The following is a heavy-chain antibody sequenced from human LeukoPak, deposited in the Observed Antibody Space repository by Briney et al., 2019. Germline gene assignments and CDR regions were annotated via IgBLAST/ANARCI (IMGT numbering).Heavy chain of an antibody. V-gene: IGHV4-59*01. Sequence: PSETLSLTCTVSGGSISSYYWSWIRQPPGKGLEWIGYIYYSGSTNYNPSLKSRVTISVDTSKNQFSLKLSSVTAADTAVYYCARVRPIHPNYYGMDVWGQGTTVTVSS. J-gene: IGHJ6*02. CDR1: GGSISSYY. D-gene: IGHD5-24*01. CDR2: IYYSGST. CDR3: ARVRPIHPNYYGMDV.